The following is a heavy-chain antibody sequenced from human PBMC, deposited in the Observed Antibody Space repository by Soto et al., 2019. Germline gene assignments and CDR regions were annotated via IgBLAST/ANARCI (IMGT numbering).Heavy chain of an antibody. CDR2: MNPNNGDT. Sequence: QVQLVQSGAELKKPGASVKVACKTSGYTFTSFDISWVRQASGHGLEWMGWMNPNNGDTVFAQKCQGRLSMTRNTSRSTAYMELSSLRSDDTAVYYCARVEGQLDYWGQGTLVTVSS. CDR3: ARVEGQLDY. J-gene: IGHJ4*01. V-gene: IGHV1-8*01. D-gene: IGHD6-6*01. CDR1: GYTFTSFD.